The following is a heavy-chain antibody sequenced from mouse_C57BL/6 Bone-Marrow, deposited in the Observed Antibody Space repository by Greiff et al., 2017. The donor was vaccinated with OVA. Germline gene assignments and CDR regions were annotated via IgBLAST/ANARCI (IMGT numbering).Heavy chain of an antibody. CDR2: IYPGDGDT. V-gene: IGHV1-82*01. CDR1: GYAFSSSW. Sequence: VQLQQPGAELVMPGASVKLSCKASGYAFSSSWMNWVKQRPGKGLEWIGRIYPGDGDTNYNGKFKGKATLTADKSSSTAYMQLSSLTSEDSAVYFCARITTVVATDAMDYWGQGTSVTVSS. D-gene: IGHD1-1*01. CDR3: ARITTVVATDAMDY. J-gene: IGHJ4*01.